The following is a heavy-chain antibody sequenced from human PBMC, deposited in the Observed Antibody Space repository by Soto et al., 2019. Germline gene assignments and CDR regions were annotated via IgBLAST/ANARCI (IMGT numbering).Heavy chain of an antibody. V-gene: IGHV3-23*01. J-gene: IGHJ6*03. D-gene: IGHD2-8*01. Sequence: GGSLRLSCAASGFTFNNYAIYWVRQAPGKGLEWVSAISGSGGSTYYADSVKGRFTISRDNSKNTLYLQMNSLRAEDTAVYYCAKPPLNGYYYMDVWGKGTTVTVSS. CDR3: AKPPLNGYYYMDV. CDR1: GFTFNNYA. CDR2: ISGSGGST.